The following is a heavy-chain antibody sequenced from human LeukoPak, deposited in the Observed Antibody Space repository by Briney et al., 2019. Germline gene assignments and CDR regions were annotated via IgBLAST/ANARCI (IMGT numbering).Heavy chain of an antibody. J-gene: IGHJ3*01. CDR2: IRSDGNNK. V-gene: IGHV3-33*01. CDR3: AREYSGSYYVAAFDV. CDR1: GFTFNNYG. D-gene: IGHD1-26*01. Sequence: GGSLRLSCAASGFTFNNYGMHWVRQAPGKGLEWVAVIRSDGNNKYYVDSVKGRFTVSRDKSKNTLYLQMNSLRAEDTAVYYCAREYSGSYYVAAFDVWGQGTLVTVSS.